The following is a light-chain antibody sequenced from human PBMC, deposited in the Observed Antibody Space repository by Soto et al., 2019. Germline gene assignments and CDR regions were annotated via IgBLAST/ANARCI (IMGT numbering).Light chain of an antibody. CDR2: GAS. Sequence: EIVLTQSPGTLSLSPGERATLSCRASQSFSSSYLAWYQQKPGQAPRLLIYGASSRATGIPDRFSGSGSGTDFTLTISSLEPEDFAVYYCQQHTIWLLTFGGGTKVDTK. J-gene: IGKJ4*01. CDR3: QQHTIWLLT. CDR1: QSFSSSY. V-gene: IGKV3D-20*02.